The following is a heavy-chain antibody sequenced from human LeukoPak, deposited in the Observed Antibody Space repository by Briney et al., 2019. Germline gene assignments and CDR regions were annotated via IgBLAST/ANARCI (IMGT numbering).Heavy chain of an antibody. Sequence: GSLRLSCAASGFTFSDYSMKWVRQPPGKGLEWIGSIYYSGSTYYNPSLKSRVTISVDTSKNQFSLKLSSVTAADTAVYYCARGSGPWGQGTLVTVSS. J-gene: IGHJ5*02. CDR3: ARGSGP. CDR2: IYYSGST. V-gene: IGHV4-38-2*01. D-gene: IGHD3-10*01. CDR1: GFTFSDYS.